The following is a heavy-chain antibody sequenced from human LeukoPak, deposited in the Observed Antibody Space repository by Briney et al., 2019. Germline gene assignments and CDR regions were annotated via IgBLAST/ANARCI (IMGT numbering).Heavy chain of an antibody. D-gene: IGHD6-13*01. J-gene: IGHJ4*02. V-gene: IGHV1-69*13. CDR1: GGTFSSYA. Sequence: EASVKVSCKASGGTFSSYAISWVRQAPGQGLEWMGGIIPIFGTANYAQKFQGRVTITADESTSTAYMELSSLRSDDTAVYYCASMSSSWITFDYWGQGTLVTVSS. CDR3: ASMSSSWITFDY. CDR2: IIPIFGTA.